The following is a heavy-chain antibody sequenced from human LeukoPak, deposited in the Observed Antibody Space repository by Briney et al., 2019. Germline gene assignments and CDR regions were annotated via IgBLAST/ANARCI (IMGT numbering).Heavy chain of an antibody. CDR1: GGSFSGYY. CDR2: INHSGST. J-gene: IGHJ5*02. Sequence: PSETLSLTCAVYGGSFSGYYWSWIRQPPGKGLEWIGEINHSGSTNYNPSLKSRVTISVDTSKNQFSLKLSSVTAADTAVYYCARHPGYSSRRGWFDTWGQGTLVTVSS. V-gene: IGHV4-34*01. D-gene: IGHD6-13*01. CDR3: ARHPGYSSRRGWFDT.